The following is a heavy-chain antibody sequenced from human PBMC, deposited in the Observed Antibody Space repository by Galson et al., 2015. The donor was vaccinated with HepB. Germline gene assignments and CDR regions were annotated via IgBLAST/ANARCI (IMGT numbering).Heavy chain of an antibody. V-gene: IGHV5-10-1*01. Sequence: QSGAEVKKPGESLRISCKGSGYSFTSYWISWVRQMPGKGLEWMGRIDPSDSYTNYSPSFQGHVTISADKSISTAYLQWSSLKASDTAMYYCARHVGTMIVVVIQPDAFDIWGQGTMVTVSS. D-gene: IGHD3-22*01. CDR1: GYSFTSYW. CDR2: IDPSDSYT. J-gene: IGHJ3*02. CDR3: ARHVGTMIVVVIQPDAFDI.